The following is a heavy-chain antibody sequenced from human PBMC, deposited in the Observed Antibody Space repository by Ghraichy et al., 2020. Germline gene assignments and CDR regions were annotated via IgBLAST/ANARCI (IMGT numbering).Heavy chain of an antibody. V-gene: IGHV3-23*01. J-gene: IGHJ4*02. D-gene: IGHD6-13*01. CDR1: GFTFSSYA. CDR3: AKRSNSWSHFDY. Sequence: GGSLRLTCAASGFTFSSYAMSWVRQAPGKGLEWVSTVGTSVGSTYYADSVKGRFTISRDNSKNTLYLQMSSLRAEDTAVYYCAKRSNSWSHFDYWGQGTLVTVSS. CDR2: VGTSVGST.